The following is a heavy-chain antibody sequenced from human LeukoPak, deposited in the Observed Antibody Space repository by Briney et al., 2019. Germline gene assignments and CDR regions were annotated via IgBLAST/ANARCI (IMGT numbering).Heavy chain of an antibody. Sequence: GGSLRLSCAASGFTFSTYSMNWVRQAPGKGLEWVSAVSSSSTYTYYIESVKGRFTISRDNAKNALYLQMNSLRAEDTAVYYCARQGAFDIWGRGTMVTVSS. CDR2: VSSSSTYT. V-gene: IGHV3-21*01. CDR1: GFTFSTYS. J-gene: IGHJ3*02. CDR3: ARQGAFDI.